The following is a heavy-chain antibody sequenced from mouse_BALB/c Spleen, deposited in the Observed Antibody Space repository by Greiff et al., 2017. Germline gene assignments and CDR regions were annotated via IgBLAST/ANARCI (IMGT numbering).Heavy chain of an antibody. CDR1: GYSFTGYF. Sequence: EVKLMESGPELVKPGASVKISCKASGYSFTGYFMNWVKQSHGKSLEWIGRINPYNGDTFYNQKFKGKATLTVDKSSSTAHMELLSLTSEDSAVYYCGRGAHDYGGFAYWGQGTLVTVSA. CDR2: INPYNGDT. V-gene: IGHV1-37*01. CDR3: GRGAHDYGGFAY. J-gene: IGHJ3*01. D-gene: IGHD2-4*01.